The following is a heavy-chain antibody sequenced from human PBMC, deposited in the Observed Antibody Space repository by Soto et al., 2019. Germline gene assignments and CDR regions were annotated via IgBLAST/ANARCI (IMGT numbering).Heavy chain of an antibody. CDR2: ISYDGSNK. CDR3: AKKGSSWSHSFDH. V-gene: IGHV3-30*18. CDR1: GLTFSSYG. Sequence: GGSLRLSCAASGLTFSSYGMHWVRQAPGKGLEWVAVISYDGSNKYYADSVKGRFTISRDNSKNTLYLQMNSLRAEDTAVYYCAKKGSSWSHSFDHWGQGTLVTVSS. D-gene: IGHD6-13*01. J-gene: IGHJ5*02.